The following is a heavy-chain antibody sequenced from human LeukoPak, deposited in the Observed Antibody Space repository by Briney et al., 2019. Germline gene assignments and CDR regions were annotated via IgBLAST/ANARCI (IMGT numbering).Heavy chain of an antibody. J-gene: IGHJ4*02. CDR2: IYYSGST. V-gene: IGHV4-59*08. D-gene: IGHD3-3*01. CDR1: SDSISSDY. Sequence: PSETLSLTCTVSSDSISSDYWSWIRQPPGKGLEWIGYIYYSGSTNYNPSLKSRVTISVDTSKNQFPLKLRSVTAADTAIYYCARHSRTIFGVGYWGQGTLVTVSS. CDR3: ARHSRTIFGVGY.